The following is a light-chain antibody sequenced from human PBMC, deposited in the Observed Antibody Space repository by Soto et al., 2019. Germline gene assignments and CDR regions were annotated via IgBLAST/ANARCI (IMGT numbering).Light chain of an antibody. CDR3: QQYNNWPQT. J-gene: IGKJ1*01. CDR1: QSVTSNY. CDR2: GAS. Sequence: EIVMTQSPATLSLSPGERATLSCRASQSVTSNYLSWYQQKPGQAPRLLIYGASTRATDIPARFSGSGSGTDFTLTISGLQSEDFAVYYCQQYNNWPQTFGQGTKVHI. V-gene: IGKV3D-7*01.